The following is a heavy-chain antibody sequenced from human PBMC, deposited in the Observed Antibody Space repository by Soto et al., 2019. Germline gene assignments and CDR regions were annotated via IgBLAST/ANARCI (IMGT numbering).Heavy chain of an antibody. CDR1: GFTFSNYV. CDR2: ISFDGKTK. J-gene: IGHJ4*02. D-gene: IGHD3-16*01. Sequence: QVQLVESGGGVVQPGRSLRLSCGASGFTFSNYVMHWVRQAPGRGPQWVASISFDGKTKYYEDSMKGRVTISRDKFQDMVFLQMDRFPTDDHAFFFCTKDPFAQNGAAFRAPPYFDHWGQGTLVTVSS. CDR3: TKDPFAQNGAAFRAPPYFDH. V-gene: IGHV3-30*18.